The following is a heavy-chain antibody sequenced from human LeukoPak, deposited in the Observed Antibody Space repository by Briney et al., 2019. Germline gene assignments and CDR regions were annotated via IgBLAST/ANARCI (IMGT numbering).Heavy chain of an antibody. CDR3: AKDLATNRFTAYDY. CDR2: FSLTGDRT. CDR1: GFTVSSFA. V-gene: IGHV3-23*01. Sequence: GSLRLSCAASGFTVSSFAMSWVRQAPGKGLEWVSGFSLTGDRTYYTDSVKGRFTISRDNSKNTLFLQMNRLRADDTAIYYCAKDLATNRFTAYDYWGQGTLVTVSS. J-gene: IGHJ4*02. D-gene: IGHD1-14*01.